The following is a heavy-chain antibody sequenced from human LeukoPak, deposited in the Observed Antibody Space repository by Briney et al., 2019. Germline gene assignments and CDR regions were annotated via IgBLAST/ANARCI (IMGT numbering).Heavy chain of an antibody. Sequence: ASVKVSCKVSGYTLTELSMHWVRQAPGKGLEWMGWINPNSGGTNYAQKFQGRVTMTRDTSISTAYMELSRLRSDDTAVYYCARVPNSPQQLAHYYFDYWGQGTLVTVSS. CDR3: ARVPNSPQQLAHYYFDY. J-gene: IGHJ4*02. V-gene: IGHV1-2*02. D-gene: IGHD6-13*01. CDR1: GYTLTELS. CDR2: INPNSGGT.